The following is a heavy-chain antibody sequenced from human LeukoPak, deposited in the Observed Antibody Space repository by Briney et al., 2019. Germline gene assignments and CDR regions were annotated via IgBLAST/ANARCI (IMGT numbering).Heavy chain of an antibody. J-gene: IGHJ4*02. CDR1: GGSISSSSYY. CDR3: ARHNWDIVVVVAATEHNLFDY. V-gene: IGHV4-39*01. D-gene: IGHD2-15*01. CDR2: IYYSGST. Sequence: SETLSLTCTVSGGSISSSSYYWGWIRQPPGKGLEWIGSIYYSGSTYYNPSLKSRVTISVDTSKNQFSLKLSSVTAADTAVYYCARHNWDIVVVVAATEHNLFDYWGQGTLVTVSS.